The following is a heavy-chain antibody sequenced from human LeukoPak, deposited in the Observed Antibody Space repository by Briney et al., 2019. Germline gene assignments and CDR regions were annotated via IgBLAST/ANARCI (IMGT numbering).Heavy chain of an antibody. CDR3: ARPENGDYYDSSGYYYRGRGAFDI. CDR2: IYPGDSDT. Sequence: GESLKISCKGSGYSFTSYWIGWVRQMPGKGLEWMGIIYPGDSDTRYSPSFQGQVTISADKSISTAYLQWSSLKASDTAMYYCARPENGDYYDSSGYYYRGRGAFDIWGQGTMVTVSS. D-gene: IGHD3-22*01. CDR1: GYSFTSYW. J-gene: IGHJ3*02. V-gene: IGHV5-51*01.